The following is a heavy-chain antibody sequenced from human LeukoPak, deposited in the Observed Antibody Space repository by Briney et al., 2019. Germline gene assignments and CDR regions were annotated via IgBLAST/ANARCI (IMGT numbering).Heavy chain of an antibody. D-gene: IGHD2-21*01. CDR2: ISSSSSYT. Sequence: GGSLRLSCAASGFTFSDYYMSWIRQAPGKGLEWVSYISSSSSYTNYADSVKGRFTISRDNAKNSLYLQMNSLRADDTAVYYCARDIVNGPFVISLESWGQGALVTVSS. CDR1: GFTFSDYY. J-gene: IGHJ4*02. CDR3: ARDIVNGPFVISLES. V-gene: IGHV3-11*05.